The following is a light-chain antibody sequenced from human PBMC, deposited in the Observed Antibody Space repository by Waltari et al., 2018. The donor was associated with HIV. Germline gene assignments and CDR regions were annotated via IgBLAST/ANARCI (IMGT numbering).Light chain of an antibody. J-gene: IGLJ1*01. CDR2: DVT. CDR1: SSDVGGYDF. CDR3: TSYAGDTNYLV. V-gene: IGLV2-8*01. Sequence: QSALTQPPSASESPGQSVTISCTGTSSDVGGYDFVSWYQHRAGKVPKLIIYDVTKRPSGVPDRFSGSKSGNTASLTVSGLRAEDEADYYCTSYAGDTNYLVFGTGTKVTVL.